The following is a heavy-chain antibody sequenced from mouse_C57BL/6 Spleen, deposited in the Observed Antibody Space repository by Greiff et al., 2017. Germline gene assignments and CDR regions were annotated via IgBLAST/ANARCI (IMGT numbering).Heavy chain of an antibody. Sequence: VHLVESGAELVRPGASVTLSCKASGYTFTDYEMHWVKQTPVHGLEWIGAIDPETGGTAYNQKFKGKAILTADKSSSTAYMELRSLTSEDSAVYYCTRGTTVVANDYWGQGTTLTVSS. CDR1: GYTFTDYE. D-gene: IGHD1-1*01. CDR2: IDPETGGT. CDR3: TRGTTVVANDY. J-gene: IGHJ2*01. V-gene: IGHV1-15*01.